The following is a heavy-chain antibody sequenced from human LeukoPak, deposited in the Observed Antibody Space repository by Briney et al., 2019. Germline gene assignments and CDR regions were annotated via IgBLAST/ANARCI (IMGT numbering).Heavy chain of an antibody. CDR3: ASMSIAARHNWDY. V-gene: IGHV1-69*05. CDR2: IIPIFGTA. J-gene: IGHJ4*02. D-gene: IGHD6-6*01. CDR1: GGTFSSYA. Sequence: GASVKVSCKASGGTFSSYAISWVRQAPGQGLEWMGGIIPIFGTANYAQKFQGRVTITTDESTSTAYMELSSLRSEDTAVYYCASMSIAARHNWDYWGQGTLVTVSS.